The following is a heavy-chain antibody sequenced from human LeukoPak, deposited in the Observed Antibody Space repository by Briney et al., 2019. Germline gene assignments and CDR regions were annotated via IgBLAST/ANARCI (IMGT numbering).Heavy chain of an antibody. J-gene: IGHJ6*02. CDR1: GVSISSGGYY. CDR3: AREEVTYYYDSSGPTNYGMDV. CDR2: IYYSGST. Sequence: SETLSLTCTVSGVSISSGGYYWSWIRQHPGKGLEWIGYIYYSGSTYYNPSLKSRVTISVDTSKNQFSLKLSSVTAADTAVYYCAREEVTYYYDSSGPTNYGMDVWGQGTTVTVSS. V-gene: IGHV4-31*03. D-gene: IGHD3-22*01.